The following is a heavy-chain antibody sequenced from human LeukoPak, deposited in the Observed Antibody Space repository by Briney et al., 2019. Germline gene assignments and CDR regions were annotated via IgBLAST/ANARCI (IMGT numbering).Heavy chain of an antibody. Sequence: GGSLRLSCAASGLTFSSYAMHWVRQAPGKGLEWVAVISYDGSNKYYADSVKGRFTISRDNSKNTLYLQMNSLRAEDTAVYYCARDHASLYWGQGTLVTVSS. J-gene: IGHJ4*02. CDR2: ISYDGSNK. CDR3: ARDHASLY. V-gene: IGHV3-30-3*01. CDR1: GLTFSSYA.